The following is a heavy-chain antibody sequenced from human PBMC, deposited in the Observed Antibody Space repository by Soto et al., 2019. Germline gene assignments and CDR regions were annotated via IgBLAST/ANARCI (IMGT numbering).Heavy chain of an antibody. CDR1: GFTFSSYA. J-gene: IGHJ6*02. CDR3: AKGLWFGAQSGMDV. D-gene: IGHD3-10*01. CDR2: ISGSGGST. Sequence: PGGSLRLSCAASGFTFSSYAMSWVRQAPGKGLEWVSAISGSGGSTYYADSVKGRFTISRDKSKNTLYLQMNSLRAEDTAVYYCAKGLWFGAQSGMDVWGQGTTVTVSS. V-gene: IGHV3-23*01.